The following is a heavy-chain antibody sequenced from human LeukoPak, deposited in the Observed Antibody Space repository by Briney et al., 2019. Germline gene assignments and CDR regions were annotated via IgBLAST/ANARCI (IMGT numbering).Heavy chain of an antibody. CDR2: IKRKSDGGTT. Sequence: GGSLRLSCAASGPTFSNAWMSWVRQAPGKGLEWVGRIKRKSDGGTTDYAAPVKGRFTISRDDSKNTLYLQMNSLKSEDTAVYYCTTELDIRPNHYWGQGTLVTVSS. CDR1: GPTFSNAW. J-gene: IGHJ4*02. CDR3: TTELDIRPNHY. V-gene: IGHV3-15*01. D-gene: IGHD3-22*01.